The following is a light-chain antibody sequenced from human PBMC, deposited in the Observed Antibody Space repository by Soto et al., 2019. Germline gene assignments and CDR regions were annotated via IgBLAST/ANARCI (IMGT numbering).Light chain of an antibody. V-gene: IGLV2-14*01. CDR1: SSDVGTYNF. Sequence: QSALTQPASVSGSPGQSITISCTVTSSDVGTYNFVSWYQQHPGKAPELMIYEVSNRPSGVSNRFSGSKSGNTASLTISGLQAEDEADYYCSSYSSSNTLVVFGGGTKLTVL. J-gene: IGLJ2*01. CDR2: EVS. CDR3: SSYSSSNTLVV.